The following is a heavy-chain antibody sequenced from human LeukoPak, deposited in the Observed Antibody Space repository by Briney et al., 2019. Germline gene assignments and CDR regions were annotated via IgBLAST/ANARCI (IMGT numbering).Heavy chain of an antibody. V-gene: IGHV3-48*03. D-gene: IGHD3-22*01. CDR2: ISSSGSTI. CDR1: GFTFSSYE. Sequence: GGSLRLSCAASGFTFSSYELNWVRQAPGKGLEWVSYISSSGSTIYYADSVKGRFTISRDNAKNSLYLQMNSLRAEDTAVYYCARDRGSDYYDSSGYSYYFDYWGQGTLVTVSS. J-gene: IGHJ4*02. CDR3: ARDRGSDYYDSSGYSYYFDY.